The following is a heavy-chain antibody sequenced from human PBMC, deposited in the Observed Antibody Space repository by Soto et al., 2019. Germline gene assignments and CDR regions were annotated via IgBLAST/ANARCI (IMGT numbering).Heavy chain of an antibody. CDR1: GYTFTSYD. CDR3: ARGRGHSSGWYGDY. Sequence: QVQLVQSGAEVKKPGASVKVSCKASGYTFTSYDINWVRQATGQGLEWMGWMNPNSGNTGYAQKLQGRVTMTRNSSIRTANMELSSLRSEDTAVYYCARGRGHSSGWYGDYWGQGTLVTVSS. J-gene: IGHJ4*02. V-gene: IGHV1-8*01. D-gene: IGHD6-19*01. CDR2: MNPNSGNT.